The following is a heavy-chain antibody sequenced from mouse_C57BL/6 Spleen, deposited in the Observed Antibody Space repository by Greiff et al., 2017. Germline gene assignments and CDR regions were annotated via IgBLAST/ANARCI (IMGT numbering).Heavy chain of an antibody. CDR1: GYSITSGYY. V-gene: IGHV3-6*01. D-gene: IGHD2-5*01. CDR2: ISYDGSN. J-gene: IGHJ2*01. Sequence: EVQLQQSGPGLVKPSQSLSLTCSVTGYSITSGYYWNWIRQFPGNKLEWMGYISYDGSNNYNPALKKRISITREKSKKQLYLKLNSVTTEDTATYYCERDHNSNYDLEDGGKGTTGTVSS. CDR3: ERDHNSNYDLED.